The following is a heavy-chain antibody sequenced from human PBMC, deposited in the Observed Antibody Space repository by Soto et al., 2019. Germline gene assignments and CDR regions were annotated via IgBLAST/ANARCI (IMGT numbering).Heavy chain of an antibody. V-gene: IGHV1-69*01. D-gene: IGHD3-10*01. J-gene: IGHJ6*02. Sequence: QVQLVQSGAEVKKPGSSVKVSCKASGGTFSSYAISWVRQAPGQGLDWMGGILPIFGTANYAQKFQGRVTITADASAGTAYMELSSLRSVDTAVYYCATITLVRGVIPIYYGMDVWGQGPKVTVSS. CDR3: ATITLVRGVIPIYYGMDV. CDR2: ILPIFGTA. CDR1: GGTFSSYA.